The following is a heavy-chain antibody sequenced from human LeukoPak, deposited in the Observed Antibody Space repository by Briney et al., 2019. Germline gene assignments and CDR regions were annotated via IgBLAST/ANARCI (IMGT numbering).Heavy chain of an antibody. Sequence: KPSQTLSLTCTVSGGSISSGSYYWRWIRHPAGKGLEWIGRIYTSGSTNYNPSLKSRVTISVDTSKNQFSLKLSSVTAADTAVYYCARDSWGIAARLDYYYYYMDVWGKGTTVTVSS. CDR3: ARDSWGIAARLDYYYYYMDV. D-gene: IGHD6-6*01. J-gene: IGHJ6*03. CDR2: IYTSGST. V-gene: IGHV4-61*02. CDR1: GGSISSGSYY.